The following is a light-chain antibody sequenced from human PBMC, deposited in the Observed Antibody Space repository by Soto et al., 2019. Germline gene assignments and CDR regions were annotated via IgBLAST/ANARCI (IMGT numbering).Light chain of an antibody. V-gene: IGLV2-14*01. J-gene: IGLJ2*01. CDR1: SSDVGGYNY. Sequence: QSALTQPASVSGSPGQSITISCTGTSSDVGGYNYISWYQQHPGKAPKLMIYEVSNRPSGVSYRFSGSKSGNTASLTISGLQAEDEADYYCSSYTTSSTVGVVFGGGTKVTVL. CDR2: EVS. CDR3: SSYTTSSTVGVV.